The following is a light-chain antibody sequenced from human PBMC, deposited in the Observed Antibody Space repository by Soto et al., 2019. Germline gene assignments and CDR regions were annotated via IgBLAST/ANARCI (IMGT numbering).Light chain of an antibody. CDR2: GAS. V-gene: IGKV3-20*01. J-gene: IGKJ3*01. CDR1: QSVGSSY. CDR3: QQYSSSPPEFT. Sequence: EIVLTQSPGTLSVSPGERVTLSCRASQSVGSSYLAWDQQRPGQAPRLLIFGASYRATGIPDRFSGSGSGTDFTLTISRLEPEDVAVYYCQQYSSSPPEFTFGPGTKVDSK.